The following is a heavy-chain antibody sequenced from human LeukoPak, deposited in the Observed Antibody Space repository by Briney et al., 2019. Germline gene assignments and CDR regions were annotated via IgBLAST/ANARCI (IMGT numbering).Heavy chain of an antibody. J-gene: IGHJ4*02. D-gene: IGHD3-10*01. V-gene: IGHV4-34*01. CDR3: ARGGLVRGVITRFGFFDY. CDR2: INHSGST. Sequence: PSETLSLTCAVYGGSFSGYYWSWIRQPPGKGLEWIGEINHSGSTNYNPSLKSRVTISVDTSKNQFSLKLSSVTAADTAVYYCARGGLVRGVITRFGFFDYWGQGTLVTVSS. CDR1: GGSFSGYY.